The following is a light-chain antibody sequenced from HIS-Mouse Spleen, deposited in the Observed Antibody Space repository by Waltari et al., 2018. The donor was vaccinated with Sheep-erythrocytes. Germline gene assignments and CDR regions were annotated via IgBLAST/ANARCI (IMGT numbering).Light chain of an antibody. Sequence: QSALTQPPSASGSPGQSVTISCTGTSSDVGGYNYVSWYQQHPGNAPKLMIDEVSKRPSGVPDRFSGSKSGNTASLTVSGLQAEDEADYYCSSYAGSNNWVFGGGTKLTVL. CDR1: SSDVGGYNY. V-gene: IGLV2-8*01. J-gene: IGLJ3*02. CDR3: SSYAGSNNWV. CDR2: EVS.